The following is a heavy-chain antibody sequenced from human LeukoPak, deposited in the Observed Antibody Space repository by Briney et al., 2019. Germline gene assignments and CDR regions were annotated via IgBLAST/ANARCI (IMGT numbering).Heavy chain of an antibody. CDR2: IYSGGST. V-gene: IGHV3-53*01. CDR3: ARVWYQLWPGPDAFDI. J-gene: IGHJ3*02. Sequence: PGGSLRLSCAASGFTVSSNYMSWVRQAPGKGLEWVSVIYSGGSTYYADSVKGRFTISRDNSKNTLYLQMNSLRAEDTAVYYCARVWYQLWPGPDAFDIWGQGTMVTVSS. CDR1: GFTVSSNY. D-gene: IGHD5-18*01.